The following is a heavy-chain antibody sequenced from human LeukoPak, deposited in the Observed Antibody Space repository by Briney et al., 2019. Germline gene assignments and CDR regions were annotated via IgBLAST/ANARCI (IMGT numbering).Heavy chain of an antibody. CDR1: GVTVSSNY. V-gene: IGHV3-53*01. D-gene: IGHD5-12*01. Sequence: AGSLRLSCAASGVTVSSNYMSWVRQAPGKGLEWVSVIYSGGSTYYADSVKGRLTISRDNSKNTLYLQMNSLRAEDTAVYYCARESVVAQNFDYWGQGTLVTVSS. CDR3: ARESVVAQNFDY. CDR2: IYSGGST. J-gene: IGHJ4*02.